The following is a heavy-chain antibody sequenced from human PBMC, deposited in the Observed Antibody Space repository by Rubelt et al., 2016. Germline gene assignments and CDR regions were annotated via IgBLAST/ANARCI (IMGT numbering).Heavy chain of an antibody. J-gene: IGHJ4*02. V-gene: IGHV1-2*02. CDR2: INPNSGGT. CDR3: AREDSSSSLKE. Sequence: WMGWINPNSGGTNYAQKFQGRVTMTRDTSISTAYMELSRLRSDDTAVYYCAREDSSSSLKEWGQGTLVTVSS. D-gene: IGHD6-13*01.